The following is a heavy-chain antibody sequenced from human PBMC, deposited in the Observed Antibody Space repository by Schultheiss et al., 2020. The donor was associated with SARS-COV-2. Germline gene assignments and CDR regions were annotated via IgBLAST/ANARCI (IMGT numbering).Heavy chain of an antibody. CDR1: GGSISSYY. D-gene: IGHD6-13*01. CDR3: ARGPAAGTRTNIFDY. Sequence: SETLSLTCTVSGGSISSYYWSWIRQPPGKGLEWIGYIYYSGSTYYNPSLKSRVTMSVDTSKNQFSLKLSSVTAADTAVYYCARGPAAGTRTNIFDYWGQGTLVTVSS. V-gene: IGHV4-59*12. J-gene: IGHJ4*02. CDR2: IYYSGST.